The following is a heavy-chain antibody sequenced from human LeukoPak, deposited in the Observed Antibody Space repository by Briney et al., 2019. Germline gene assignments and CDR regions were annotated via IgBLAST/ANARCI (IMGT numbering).Heavy chain of an antibody. V-gene: IGHV3-7*01. Sequence: GGSLRLSCAASGFTFSSYWMSWVRQAPGKGLEWVANIKQDGSEKYYVDSVKGRFTISRDNAKNSLYLQTNSLRAEDTAVYYCASTASVATQGYWGQGTLVTVSS. D-gene: IGHD5-12*01. CDR3: ASTASVATQGY. CDR1: GFTFSSYW. J-gene: IGHJ4*02. CDR2: IKQDGSEK.